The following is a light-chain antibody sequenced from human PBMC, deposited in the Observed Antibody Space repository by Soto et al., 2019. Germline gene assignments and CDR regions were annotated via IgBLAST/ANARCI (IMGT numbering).Light chain of an antibody. CDR2: AAS. CDR3: QQLNSHPPVP. V-gene: IGKV1-9*01. Sequence: DIQLTQSPSFLSASVGDRVTITCRASQGISSYLAWYQQKPGKAPKLLIYAASTLQSGVPSRFXGSGSGTEFTLTIRRLQPEDFATYYCQQLNSHPPVPFGQGTRLEIK. CDR1: QGISSY. J-gene: IGKJ5*01.